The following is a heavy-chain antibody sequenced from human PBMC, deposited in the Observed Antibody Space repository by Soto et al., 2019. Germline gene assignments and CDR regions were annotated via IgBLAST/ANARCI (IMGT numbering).Heavy chain of an antibody. Sequence: GGSLRLSCAASGFTFDDYAMHWVRQAPGKGLEWVSGISWTSDTIAYADSVKGRFTITRDNAKTSLYLQMNSLRPEDTALYYCVKGFEVSTAGYMDVWGRGTTVTVSS. J-gene: IGHJ6*03. D-gene: IGHD3-10*01. CDR2: ISWTSDTI. CDR1: GFTFDDYA. V-gene: IGHV3-9*01. CDR3: VKGFEVSTAGYMDV.